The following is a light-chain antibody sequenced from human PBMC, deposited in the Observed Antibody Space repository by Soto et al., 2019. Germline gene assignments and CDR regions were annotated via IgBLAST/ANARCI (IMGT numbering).Light chain of an antibody. J-gene: IGKJ3*01. Sequence: EIVLTQSPATLSLSPGERATLSCRASESLYTYLAWFQQKPGQAPRLLIFDTSRRATGVPARFSGSGAGTDYTLPISSLEPEDFAVYYCQEHGNWPRRTFGPGTKVEI. V-gene: IGKV3-11*01. CDR2: DTS. CDR3: QEHGNWPRRT. CDR1: ESLYTY.